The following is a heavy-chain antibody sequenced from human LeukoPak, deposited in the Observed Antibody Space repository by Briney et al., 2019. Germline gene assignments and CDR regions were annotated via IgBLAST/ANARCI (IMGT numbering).Heavy chain of an antibody. D-gene: IGHD3-22*01. Sequence: GGSLRLSCAVSGFTVSGNYMSWVRQAPGKGLEWVSLIYSGGTKYYADSVKGRFTISRDNSKNTLYLQMNSLRAEDTAVYYCARDLYRIVVVPHYFDYWGQGTLVTVSS. CDR2: IYSGGTK. CDR3: ARDLYRIVVVPHYFDY. CDR1: GFTVSGNY. V-gene: IGHV3-53*01. J-gene: IGHJ4*02.